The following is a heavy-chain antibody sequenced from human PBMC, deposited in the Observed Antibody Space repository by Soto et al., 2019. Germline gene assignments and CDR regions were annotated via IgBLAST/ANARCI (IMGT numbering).Heavy chain of an antibody. J-gene: IGHJ6*02. CDR3: ATVGHSNYLYYYYGMDV. CDR2: MNPNSGNT. Sequence: ASVKVSCKASGYTFTSYDINWVLQATGQGFEYLGWMNPNSGNTGYVKKFQGRVTMTRDTSMSTAHMELSSLRSEDTAVYYCATVGHSNYLYYYYGMDVWGQGTTVTVS. D-gene: IGHD4-4*01. CDR1: GYTFTSYD. V-gene: IGHV1-8*01.